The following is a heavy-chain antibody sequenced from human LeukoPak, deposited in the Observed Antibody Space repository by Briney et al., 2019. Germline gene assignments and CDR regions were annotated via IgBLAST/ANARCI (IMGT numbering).Heavy chain of an antibody. V-gene: IGHV3-9*01. CDR2: ISWNSGSI. CDR1: GFTFDDYA. D-gene: IGHD4-17*01. J-gene: IGHJ6*02. CDR3: AKDIYGDYYYGMDV. Sequence: GGSLRLSCAASGFTFDDYAMHWVRQAPGKGLEWVSGISWNSGSIGYAYSVKGRFTISRDNAKNSLYLQMNSLRAEDTALYYCAKDIYGDYYYGMDVWGQGTTVTVSS.